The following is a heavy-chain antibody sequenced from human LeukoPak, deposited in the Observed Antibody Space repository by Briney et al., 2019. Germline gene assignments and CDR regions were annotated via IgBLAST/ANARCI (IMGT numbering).Heavy chain of an antibody. Sequence: SETLSLTCAVYGGSFSGYYWSWIRQPPGKGLEWIGEINHSGSTNYNPSLKSRVTISVDTSKNQFSLKLSSVTAADTAVYYCARTVRQWLARIDYWGQGTLVTVSS. CDR2: INHSGST. CDR1: GGSFSGYY. V-gene: IGHV4-34*01. CDR3: ARTVRQWLARIDY. D-gene: IGHD6-19*01. J-gene: IGHJ4*02.